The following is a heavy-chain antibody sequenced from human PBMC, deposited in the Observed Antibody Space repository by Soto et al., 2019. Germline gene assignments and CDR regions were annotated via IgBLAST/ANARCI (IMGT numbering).Heavy chain of an antibody. CDR2: ISTSGGRP. Sequence: EVQLLESGGGLVQPGGSLRLSCTASGIAFSNYAMRWVRQAPRKGLEWVSTISTSGGRPDYADSVKGRFTISRDNTKNSLYLQMHSLRAEDTAVYYCARDPGLYDYVWGTYRYIDHWGLRTRFTVSS. CDR1: GIAFSNYA. CDR3: ARDPGLYDYVWGTYRYIDH. J-gene: IGHJ4*02. V-gene: IGHV3-23*01. D-gene: IGHD3-16*02.